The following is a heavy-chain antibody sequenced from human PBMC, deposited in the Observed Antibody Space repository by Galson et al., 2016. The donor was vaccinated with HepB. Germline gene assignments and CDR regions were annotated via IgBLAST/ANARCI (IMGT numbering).Heavy chain of an antibody. J-gene: IGHJ6*03. CDR2: LGGTGRTP. Sequence: SLRLSCAASGFTFTNHAMTWVRQAPGKGLEWVSSLGGTGRTPFYADSVKGRFAISRDNSKSTLYLQMNSLRTEDTALYYCAKFRGVDYHLCYMDVLGKGATVTVSS. V-gene: IGHV3-23*01. CDR3: AKFRGVDYHLCYMDV. CDR1: GFTFTNHA. D-gene: IGHD4-11*01.